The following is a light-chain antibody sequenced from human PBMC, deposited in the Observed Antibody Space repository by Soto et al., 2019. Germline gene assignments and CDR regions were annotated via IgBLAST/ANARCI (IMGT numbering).Light chain of an antibody. J-gene: IGKJ3*01. CDR1: QSVNRF. CDR3: QRRTSRTPRIT. Sequence: EIVLTQSPATLSLSPGERATLSCRASQSVNRFLAWYQQKPGQAPRLLIYDTSNMASGIPARFSGSGSGTDFTLTISSLETEDFAVYYCQRRTSRTPRITFGPGTRVDI. V-gene: IGKV3-11*01. CDR2: DTS.